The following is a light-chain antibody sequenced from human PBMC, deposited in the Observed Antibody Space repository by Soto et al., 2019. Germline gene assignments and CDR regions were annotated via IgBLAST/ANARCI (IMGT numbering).Light chain of an antibody. J-gene: IGKJ4*01. CDR1: QIVFSTYNNKNH. V-gene: IGKV4-1*01. CDR3: QQYYSAPRLLT. Sequence: DIVMTQSPDSLPVSLGERATINCKSSQIVFSTYNNKNHFAWYLQKPGQPPKLLIYWASTRESGVPDRFSGSGTGTDFTLTISSLQAEDVAVYYCQQYYSAPRLLTFGGGTKVEIK. CDR2: WAS.